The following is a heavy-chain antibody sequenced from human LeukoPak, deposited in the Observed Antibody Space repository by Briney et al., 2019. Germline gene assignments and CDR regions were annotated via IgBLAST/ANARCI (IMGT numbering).Heavy chain of an antibody. Sequence: GGSLRLSCAASRFTFRNYAMSWVRQAPGKGLEWVSSVSGGGAGTYYADSVRGRFTISRDNSKNTLYLQMDSLRAEDTALYYCAKDFVRYNIQFDYWGQGALVTVSS. CDR2: VSGGGAGT. J-gene: IGHJ4*02. V-gene: IGHV3-23*01. CDR3: AKDFVRYNIQFDY. D-gene: IGHD1-14*01. CDR1: RFTFRNYA.